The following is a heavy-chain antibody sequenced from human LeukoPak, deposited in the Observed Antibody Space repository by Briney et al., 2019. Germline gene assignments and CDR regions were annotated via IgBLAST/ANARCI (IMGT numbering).Heavy chain of an antibody. Sequence: SVKVSCKASGGTFSRYTISWLRQAPGPGLEWMGRIIPILGIANYAQKFQGRVTITADKSTSTAYMELSSLRSEDTAVYYCVGEAYYDSSASYYFDYWGQGTLVTVSS. CDR2: IIPILGIA. D-gene: IGHD3-22*01. CDR3: VGEAYYDSSASYYFDY. V-gene: IGHV1-69*02. J-gene: IGHJ4*02. CDR1: GGTFSRYT.